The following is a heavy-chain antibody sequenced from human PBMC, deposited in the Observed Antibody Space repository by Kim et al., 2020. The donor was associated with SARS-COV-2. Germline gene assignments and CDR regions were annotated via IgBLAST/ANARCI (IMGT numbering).Heavy chain of an antibody. CDR1: GFTFSTYG. J-gene: IGHJ4*02. CDR3: AKRGSTSSFDY. V-gene: IGHV3-30*18. Sequence: GGSLRLSCAASGFTFSTYGMHWVRQAPGKGLEWVAVLSSDGSEKYYADSVKGRFTISRDNSKNTLYLQMNSLRAEDTAVYYCAKRGSTSSFDYWGQGTLLTVSS. D-gene: IGHD6-6*01. CDR2: LSSDGSEK.